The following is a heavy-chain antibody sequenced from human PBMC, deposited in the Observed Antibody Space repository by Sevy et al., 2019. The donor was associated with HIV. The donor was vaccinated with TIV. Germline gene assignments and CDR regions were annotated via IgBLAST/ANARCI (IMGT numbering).Heavy chain of an antibody. CDR2: ISSSGSTI. V-gene: IGHV3-48*03. CDR3: AKRGGHYDLGMDV. J-gene: IGHJ6*02. Sequence: GGSLRLSCAASGFTFSSFEMTWVRQAPGKGLEWVSCISSSGSTIYYTNSVKGRFTISRDNAKNSLYLQMNSLRAEDTAVYYCAKRGGHYDLGMDVWGQGTTVTVSS. CDR1: GFTFSSFE. D-gene: IGHD3-3*01.